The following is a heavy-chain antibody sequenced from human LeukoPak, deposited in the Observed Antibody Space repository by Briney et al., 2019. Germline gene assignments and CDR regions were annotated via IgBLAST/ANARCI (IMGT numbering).Heavy chain of an antibody. CDR1: GFTFSSYG. J-gene: IGHJ4*02. Sequence: GGSLRLSGAASGFTFSSYGMSWVRQAPGKGLEWVSSISHIGSYIYYSDSVKGRFTISRDNAKNSLYLQMNSLRAEDTAVYFCARDWGSWDFDFWGQGTLVTVSS. V-gene: IGHV3-21*01. CDR3: ARDWGSWDFDF. CDR2: ISHIGSYI. D-gene: IGHD6-13*01.